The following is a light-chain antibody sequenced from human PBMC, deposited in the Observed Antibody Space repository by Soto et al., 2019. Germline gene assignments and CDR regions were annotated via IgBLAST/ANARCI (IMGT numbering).Light chain of an antibody. CDR3: SSYTRSSTVI. J-gene: IGLJ2*01. Sequence: QSALTQPASVSGSPGQSITISCTGTSSDVGGYNYVSWYQQHPGKAPKLLIYGVNKRPSGVSNRFSGSKSGNTASLTISGLQAEDEADYYCSSYTRSSTVIFGGGTKVTVL. CDR1: SSDVGGYNY. V-gene: IGLV2-14*01. CDR2: GVN.